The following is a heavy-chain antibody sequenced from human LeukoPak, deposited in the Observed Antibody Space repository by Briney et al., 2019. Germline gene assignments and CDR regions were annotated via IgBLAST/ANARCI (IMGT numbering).Heavy chain of an antibody. D-gene: IGHD2-2*01. Sequence: SVKVSCKASGGTFSSYAISWVRQAPEQGLEWMGGIIPIFGTANYAQKFQGRVTITADESTSTAYMELSSLRSEDTAVYYCARGDLHDCSSTSCPIDYWGQGTLVTVSS. CDR2: IIPIFGTA. CDR3: ARGDLHDCSSTSCPIDY. V-gene: IGHV1-69*13. J-gene: IGHJ4*02. CDR1: GGTFSSYA.